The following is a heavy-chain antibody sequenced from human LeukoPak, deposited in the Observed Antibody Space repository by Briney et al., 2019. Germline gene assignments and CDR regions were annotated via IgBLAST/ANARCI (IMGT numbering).Heavy chain of an antibody. CDR3: ARTSYQGYYYYMDV. J-gene: IGHJ6*03. CDR2: IYTSGST. Sequence: SETLSLTCTVSGGSISSYYWSWIRQPAGKGLEWIGRIYTSGSTNYNPSLNSRVTMSVDTSKNQFSLKLSSVTAADTAVYYCARTSYQGYYYYMDVWGKGTTVTVSS. V-gene: IGHV4-4*07. CDR1: GGSISSYY.